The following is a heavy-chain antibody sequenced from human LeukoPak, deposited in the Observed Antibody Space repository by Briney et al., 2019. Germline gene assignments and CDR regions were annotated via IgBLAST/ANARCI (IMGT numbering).Heavy chain of an antibody. J-gene: IGHJ5*02. CDR3: ARSPLPRGYLNGPTTHWFDP. Sequence: SETLSLTCAVYGGSFSGYYWSWIRQPPGKGLEWIGEINHSGSTNYNPSLKSRVTISVDTSKNQFSLKLSSVTAADTAVYYCARSPLPRGYLNGPTTHWFDPWGRGTLVTVSS. D-gene: IGHD1-26*01. CDR1: GGSFSGYY. V-gene: IGHV4-34*01. CDR2: INHSGST.